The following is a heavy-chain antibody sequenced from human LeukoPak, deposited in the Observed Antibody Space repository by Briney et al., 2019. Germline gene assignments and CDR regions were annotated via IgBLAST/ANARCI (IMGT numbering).Heavy chain of an antibody. D-gene: IGHD5-24*01. CDR3: ARISRDGYNAYYYYYMDV. CDR2: IYPGDSDT. Sequence: GESLKISCKGSGYSFTSYWIGWVRQMPGKDLEWMGIIYPGDSDTRYSPSFQGQVTISADKSISTAYLQWSSLKASDTAMYYCARISRDGYNAYYYYYMDVWGKGTTVTVSS. J-gene: IGHJ6*03. CDR1: GYSFTSYW. V-gene: IGHV5-51*01.